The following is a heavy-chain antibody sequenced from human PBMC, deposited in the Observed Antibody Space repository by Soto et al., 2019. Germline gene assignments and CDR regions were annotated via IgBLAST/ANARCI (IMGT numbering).Heavy chain of an antibody. J-gene: IGHJ3*02. Sequence: LRLSFAASVFTFSSYSMKWVRQAPGKGLEWVSSISSSSSYIYYADSVKGRFTISRDNSKNTLYLQMNSLRAEDTAVYYCAKDRIAAAAPGSAFDIWGQGTMVTVSS. D-gene: IGHD6-13*01. V-gene: IGHV3-21*04. CDR2: ISSSSSYI. CDR1: VFTFSSYS. CDR3: AKDRIAAAAPGSAFDI.